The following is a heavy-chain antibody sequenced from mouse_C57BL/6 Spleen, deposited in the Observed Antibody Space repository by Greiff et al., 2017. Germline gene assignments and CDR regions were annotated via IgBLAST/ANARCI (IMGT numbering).Heavy chain of an antibody. CDR2: IYPRSGNT. D-gene: IGHD4-1*01. Sequence: QVQLQQSGAELARPGASVKLSCKASGYTFTSYGISWVKQRTGQGLEWIGEIYPRSGNTYYTEKFKGKATLTADKSSSTAYMELRCLTSEDSAVYFCARATGTSFDYWGQGTTLTVSS. CDR1: GYTFTSYG. CDR3: ARATGTSFDY. V-gene: IGHV1-81*01. J-gene: IGHJ2*01.